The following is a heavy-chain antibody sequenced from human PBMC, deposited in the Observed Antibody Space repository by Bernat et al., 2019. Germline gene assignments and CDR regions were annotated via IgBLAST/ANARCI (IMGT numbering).Heavy chain of an antibody. D-gene: IGHD5-24*01. CDR2: INPNSGGT. Sequence: QVQLVQSGAEVKKPGASVKVSCKASGYTFTGYYMHWVRQAPGQGLEWMGWINPNSGGTNYAQKFQGWVTMTSDTSISTAYMELSRLRSDDTAVYYCARAMATIGDNYYYYGMDVWGQGTTVTVSS. CDR1: GYTFTGYY. J-gene: IGHJ6*02. V-gene: IGHV1-2*04. CDR3: ARAMATIGDNYYYYGMDV.